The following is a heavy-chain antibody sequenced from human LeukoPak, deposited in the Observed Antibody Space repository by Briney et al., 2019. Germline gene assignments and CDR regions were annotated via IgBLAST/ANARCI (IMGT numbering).Heavy chain of an antibody. V-gene: IGHV3-23*01. CDR1: GFTFNNYA. CDR3: ARRSGSSWSSFDY. Sequence: GGSLRLSCAASGFTFNNYAMNWVRQAPGKGLEWISGISGFGGSTYYAPSVKGRLTISRDNFGNMLYLHLDSLRVEDTAIYYCARRSGSSWSSFDYWGQGALVTVSS. CDR2: ISGFGGST. D-gene: IGHD6-13*01. J-gene: IGHJ4*02.